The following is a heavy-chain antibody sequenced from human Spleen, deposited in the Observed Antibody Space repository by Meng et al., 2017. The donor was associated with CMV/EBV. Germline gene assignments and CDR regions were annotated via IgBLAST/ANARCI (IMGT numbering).Heavy chain of an antibody. J-gene: IGHJ6*02. CDR1: GFTFSSYS. V-gene: IGHV3-21*01. Sequence: GSLKISCAASGFTFSSYSMNWVRQAPGKGLEWVSSISSSSSYIYYADSVKGRFTISRDNAKNSLYLQMNSLRAEDTAVYYCARDTPCSGGSCYSSIIYYYYYGMDVWGQGTTVTVSS. CDR2: ISSSSSYI. D-gene: IGHD2-15*01. CDR3: ARDTPCSGGSCYSSIIYYYYYGMDV.